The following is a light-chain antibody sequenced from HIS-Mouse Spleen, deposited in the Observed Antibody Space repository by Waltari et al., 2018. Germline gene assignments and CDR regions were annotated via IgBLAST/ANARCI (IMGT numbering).Light chain of an antibody. Sequence: QSVLTQPPSASGTPGQRVTISCSGSSSNIGSNYVYWYQQLPGTAPKLIIYRNNQRPSGVPDRFPGSKSDTSASLAISGRRSEDEADYYCAAWDDSLSGPVFGGGTKLTVL. CDR3: AAWDDSLSGPV. CDR1: SSNIGSNY. J-gene: IGLJ3*02. CDR2: RNN. V-gene: IGLV1-47*01.